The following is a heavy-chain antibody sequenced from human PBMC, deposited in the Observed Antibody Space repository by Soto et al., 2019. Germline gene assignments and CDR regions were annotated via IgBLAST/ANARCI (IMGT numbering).Heavy chain of an antibody. D-gene: IGHD3-16*01. CDR3: ASYADRYYYYYFMDV. Sequence: RLEWMGWINAGSGNTKYSQKFQGRVTTTRDTSASTAYMELSSLRSEDTAVYYCASYADRYYYYYFMDVWGKGTTVTVFS. CDR2: INAGSGNT. V-gene: IGHV1-3*01. J-gene: IGHJ6*03.